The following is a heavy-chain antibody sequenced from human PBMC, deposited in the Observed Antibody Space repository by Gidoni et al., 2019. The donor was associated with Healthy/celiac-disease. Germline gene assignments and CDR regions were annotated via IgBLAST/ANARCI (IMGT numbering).Heavy chain of an antibody. D-gene: IGHD2-2*01. CDR1: GYTFTSYD. J-gene: IGHJ6*03. Sequence: QVQLVQSGAEVKKPGASVKVSCKASGYTFTSYDINWVRQATGQGLEWMGWMNPNSGNTGYAQKFQGRVTMTRNTSISTAYMELSSLRSEDTAVYYCARVRWDYCSSTSCPLNNYYYYMDVWGKGTTVTVSS. CDR2: MNPNSGNT. CDR3: ARVRWDYCSSTSCPLNNYYYYMDV. V-gene: IGHV1-8*01.